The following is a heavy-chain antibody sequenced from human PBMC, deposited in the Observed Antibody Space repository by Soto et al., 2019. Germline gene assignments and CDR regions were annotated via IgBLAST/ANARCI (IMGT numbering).Heavy chain of an antibody. CDR3: ARGLRDLLSGLDV. D-gene: IGHD1-26*01. V-gene: IGHV3-30-3*01. Sequence: QVQLVESGGGVVQPGRSLRLSCAASGFTFSNYAIYWVRQAPGKGLEWVAVTSYDGSNKYYADSVKGRFTISRDNSKNPLYLQMNSLRAEDTAVYYGARGLRDLLSGLDVWGQGTTVTVSS. CDR1: GFTFSNYA. CDR2: TSYDGSNK. J-gene: IGHJ6*02.